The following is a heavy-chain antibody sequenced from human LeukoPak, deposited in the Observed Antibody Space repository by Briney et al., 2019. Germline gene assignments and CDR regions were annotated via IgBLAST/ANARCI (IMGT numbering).Heavy chain of an antibody. V-gene: IGHV3-9*01. D-gene: IGHD2-21*02. Sequence: GGSLRLSCAASGFTFSSYAMSWVRQAPGKGLEWVSGISWNSGSIGYADSVKGRFTISRDNAKNSLYLQMNSLRAEDTALYYCAKPAASYCGGDCSSDYYYGMDVWGQGTTVTVSS. CDR2: ISWNSGSI. CDR1: GFTFSSYA. J-gene: IGHJ6*02. CDR3: AKPAASYCGGDCSSDYYYGMDV.